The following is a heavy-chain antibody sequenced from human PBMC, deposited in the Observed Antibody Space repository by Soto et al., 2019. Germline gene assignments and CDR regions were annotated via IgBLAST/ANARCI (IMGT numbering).Heavy chain of an antibody. CDR3: ARHTGIVVVPAHFDY. V-gene: IGHV6-1*01. CDR2: TYYRSKWYN. D-gene: IGHD2-15*01. J-gene: IGHJ4*02. Sequence: SQTLSLTCAISGDSVSNNSAAWNWIRQSPSRGLEWLGRTYYRSKWYNDYAVSVKSRITINPDTAKNQFSLQLNSVTPEDTAVYYCARHTGIVVVPAHFDYWGQGTLVTVSS. CDR1: GDSVSNNSAA.